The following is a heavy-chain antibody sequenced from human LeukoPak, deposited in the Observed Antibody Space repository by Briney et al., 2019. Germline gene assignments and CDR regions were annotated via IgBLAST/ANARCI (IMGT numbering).Heavy chain of an antibody. J-gene: IGHJ4*02. CDR1: RFIFSWYR. CDR2: MNSDGSNT. V-gene: IGHV3-74*01. CDR3: ARDICSGIGCYPRAPFDY. D-gene: IGHD2-15*01. Sequence: GGSLRLSCAASRFIFSWYRLHWVGQAPGGGQVWVSRMNSDGSNTNYADSVKGRFTISRDNAKNTLDLQMTSLRADDTAVYYCARDICSGIGCYPRAPFDYWGQGTLVTVSS.